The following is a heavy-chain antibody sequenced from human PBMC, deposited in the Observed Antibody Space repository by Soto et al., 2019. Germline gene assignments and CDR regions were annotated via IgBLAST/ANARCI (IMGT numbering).Heavy chain of an antibody. Sequence: LRLSCAASGFTFSSYWMHWVRQAPGKGLVWVSRINSDGSSTSYADSVKGRFTISRDNAKNTLYLQMNSLRAEDTAVYYCASSPAYDFWSGYLGYWGQGTLVTVSS. CDR2: INSDGSST. CDR1: GFTFSSYW. CDR3: ASSPAYDFWSGYLGY. V-gene: IGHV3-74*01. D-gene: IGHD3-3*01. J-gene: IGHJ4*02.